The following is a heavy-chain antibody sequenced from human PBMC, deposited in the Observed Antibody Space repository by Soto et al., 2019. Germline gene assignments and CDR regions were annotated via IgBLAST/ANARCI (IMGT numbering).Heavy chain of an antibody. CDR1: GYPVTAYY. J-gene: IGHJ3*02. V-gene: IGHV1-2*02. CDR2: INPATGAA. D-gene: IGHD3-3*01. CDR3: ARGGGVGVAGSAAFDM. Sequence: QLHLVQSGAVVKKPGASVTVSCSASGYPVTAYYMHWVRQAPGRGLEWMGGINPATGAAKYTQTFRGRVTMTRATSTSTVFMELSGLTSEDPAVFYCARGGGVGVAGSAAFDMWGQGTVVTVSS.